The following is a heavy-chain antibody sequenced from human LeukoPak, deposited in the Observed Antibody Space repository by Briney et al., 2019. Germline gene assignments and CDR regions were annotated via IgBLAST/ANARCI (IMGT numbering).Heavy chain of an antibody. J-gene: IGHJ3*02. Sequence: PSETLSLTCAVYGGSFSGYYWSWIRQPPGKGLEWIGEINHSGSTNYNPSLKSRVSISVDTSKNQFSLKLSSVTAADTAVYYCARGEGGATESGTFDIWGQGTMVTVSS. D-gene: IGHD1-26*01. CDR3: ARGEGGATESGTFDI. CDR2: INHSGST. CDR1: GGSFSGYY. V-gene: IGHV4-34*01.